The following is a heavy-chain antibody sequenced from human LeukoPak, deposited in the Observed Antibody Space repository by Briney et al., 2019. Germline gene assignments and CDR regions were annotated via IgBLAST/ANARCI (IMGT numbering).Heavy chain of an antibody. J-gene: IGHJ6*02. CDR2: INHSGST. CDR3: ASPSRPEYCSSTSCGMDV. CDR1: GFTFSSYS. D-gene: IGHD2-2*01. Sequence: GSLRLSCAASGFTFSSYSMNWVRQAPGKGLEWIGEINHSGSTNYNPSLKSRVTISVDTSKNQFSLKLSSVTAADTAVYYCASPSRPEYCSSTSCGMDVWGQGTTVTVSS. V-gene: IGHV4-34*01.